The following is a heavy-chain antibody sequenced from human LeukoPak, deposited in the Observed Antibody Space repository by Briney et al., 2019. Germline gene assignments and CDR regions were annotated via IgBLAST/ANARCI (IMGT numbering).Heavy chain of an antibody. CDR2: ISGSGGNT. V-gene: IGHV3-23*01. D-gene: IGHD5-18*01. J-gene: IGHJ6*02. CDR1: GFTFSSYA. Sequence: GGSLRLSCAASGFTFSSYAMSWVRQAPGKGLEWVSAISGSGGNTYYADSVKGRFTISRDNSKNTLYLQMNSLRAEDTAVYYCAKDHTAMGRNGMDVWGQGTTVTVSS. CDR3: AKDHTAMGRNGMDV.